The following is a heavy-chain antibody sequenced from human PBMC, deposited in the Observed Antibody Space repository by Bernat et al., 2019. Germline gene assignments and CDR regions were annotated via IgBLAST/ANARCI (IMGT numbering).Heavy chain of an antibody. D-gene: IGHD2-2*02. CDR2: IKQDGSEK. J-gene: IGHJ4*02. V-gene: IGHV3-7*01. CDR3: VCYRTADY. CDR1: GFTFSSYW. Sequence: VQLVESGGGVVQPGRSLRLSCAASGFTFSSYWMSWVRQAPGKGLEWVANIKQDGSEKYYVDSVKGRFTISRDNAKNSLYLQMNSLRAEDMAVYYCVCYRTADYWGQGTMVTVSS.